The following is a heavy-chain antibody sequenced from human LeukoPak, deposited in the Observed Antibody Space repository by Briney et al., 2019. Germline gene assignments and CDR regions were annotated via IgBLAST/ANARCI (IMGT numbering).Heavy chain of an antibody. D-gene: IGHD6-19*01. J-gene: IGHJ4*02. CDR2: ISSSSGFI. CDR1: GFTFSSYG. Sequence: GGSLRLSCAASGFTFSSYGMNWVRQAPGKGLEWFSSISSSSGFIFYTDSVKGRFTISRDNAKNSLYLKMNSLRAEDTAVYYCARSGGSGWYSDYWGQGTLVTVSS. CDR3: ARSGGSGWYSDY. V-gene: IGHV3-21*01.